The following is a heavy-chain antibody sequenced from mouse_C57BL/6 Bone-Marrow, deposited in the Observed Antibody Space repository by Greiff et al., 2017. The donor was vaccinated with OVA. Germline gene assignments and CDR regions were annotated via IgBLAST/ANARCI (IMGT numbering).Heavy chain of an antibody. V-gene: IGHV1-69*01. CDR3: ARKGATGLYAMDY. CDR1: GYTFTSYW. D-gene: IGHD4-1*01. J-gene: IGHJ4*01. CDR2: IDPSDSYT. Sequence: QVQLKQPGAELVMPGASVKLSCKASGYTFTSYWMHWVKQRPGQGLEWIGEIDPSDSYTNYNQKFKGKSTLTVDKSSSTAYMQLSSLTSEDSAVYYCARKGATGLYAMDYWGQGTSVTVSS.